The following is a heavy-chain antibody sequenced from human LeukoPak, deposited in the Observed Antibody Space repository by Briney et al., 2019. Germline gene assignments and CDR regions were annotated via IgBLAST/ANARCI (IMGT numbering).Heavy chain of an antibody. CDR2: ISDDGTST. V-gene: IGHV3-33*05. CDR3: AKAEGYDILTGLDY. Sequence: GRSLRLSCAASGFTFSSYGMHWVRQAPGRGLEWVAVISDDGTSTHYADSVKGRFTISRDNSKNTLYLQMNSLRTEDTAVYYCAKAEGYDILTGLDYWGQGTLVTVSS. D-gene: IGHD3-9*01. J-gene: IGHJ4*02. CDR1: GFTFSSYG.